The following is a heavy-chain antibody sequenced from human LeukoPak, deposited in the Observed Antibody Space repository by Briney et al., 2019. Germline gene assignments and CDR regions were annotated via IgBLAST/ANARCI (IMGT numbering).Heavy chain of an antibody. D-gene: IGHD6-13*01. CDR2: INHSGST. CDR1: GGSISSSSYY. V-gene: IGHV4-39*07. J-gene: IGHJ4*02. Sequence: PSETLSLTCTVSGGSISSSSYYWGWIRQPPGKGLEWIGEINHSGSTNYNPSLKSRVTISIDTSKNQFSLKLSSVTAADTAVYYCARAHPGIAAAEDYWGQGTLVTVSS. CDR3: ARAHPGIAAAEDY.